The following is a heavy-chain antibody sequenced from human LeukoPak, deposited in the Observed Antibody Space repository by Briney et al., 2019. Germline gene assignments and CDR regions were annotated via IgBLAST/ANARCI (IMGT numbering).Heavy chain of an antibody. J-gene: IGHJ6*02. CDR1: GFTISSFW. V-gene: IGHV3-7*01. CDR3: ARDLTAPFYYYGLYV. CDR2: IKQDGSEK. Sequence: PGGSLSLSCGASGFTISSFWMSWVRQAPGKGLEWVANIKQDGSEKNYVDSVKGRFTISRDNAKNSLYLQMNSLRAEDTAVYYCARDLTAPFYYYGLYVWGQGTTVTVSS. D-gene: IGHD2-21*02.